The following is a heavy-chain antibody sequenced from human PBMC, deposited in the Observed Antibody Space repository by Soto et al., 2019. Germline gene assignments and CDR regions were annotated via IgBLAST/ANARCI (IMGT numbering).Heavy chain of an antibody. Sequence: GASVKVSCKASGGTFSSYTISWVRQAPGQGLEWMGRIIPILGIANYAQKFQGRVTITADKSTSTAYMELSSLRSEDTAVYYCAREGYDILTGPEGWGQGTLVTVSS. V-gene: IGHV1-69*04. CDR3: AREGYDILTGPEG. J-gene: IGHJ4*02. D-gene: IGHD3-9*01. CDR2: IIPILGIA. CDR1: GGTFSSYT.